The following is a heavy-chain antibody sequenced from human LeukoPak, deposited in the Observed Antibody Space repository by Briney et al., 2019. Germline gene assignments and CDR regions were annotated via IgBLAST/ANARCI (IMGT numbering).Heavy chain of an antibody. V-gene: IGHV4-4*07. J-gene: IGHJ6*03. D-gene: IGHD6-13*01. CDR2: IYTSGST. Sequence: SETLSLTCTVSGGSISSYYWSWIRQPAGKGLEWIGRIYTSGSTTYNPSLKSRVTMSVDTSKNRFSLKLSPVTAADTAVYFCARGGRYMSASWYRSVYYYMDVWGKGTTVTVSS. CDR3: ARGGRYMSASWYRSVYYYMDV. CDR1: GGSISSYY.